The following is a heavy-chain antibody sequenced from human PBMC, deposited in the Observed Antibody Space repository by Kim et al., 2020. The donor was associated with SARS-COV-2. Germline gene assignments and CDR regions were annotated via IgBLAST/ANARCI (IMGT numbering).Heavy chain of an antibody. J-gene: IGHJ4*02. D-gene: IGHD6-19*01. V-gene: IGHV3-7*05. CDR3: ARGSGWVFDY. Sequence: GGSLRLSCAVSGFTLSNHWMSWFRQAPGKGLEWVANIKQDGSETYYLDSVRGRFTISRDNSKNSLYLQMIGLRAEDTAVYYCARGSGWVFDYWGQGTLVTVSS. CDR2: IKQDGSET. CDR1: GFTLSNHW.